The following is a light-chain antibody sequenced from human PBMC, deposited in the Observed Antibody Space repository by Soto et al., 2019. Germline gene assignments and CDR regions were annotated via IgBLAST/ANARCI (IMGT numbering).Light chain of an antibody. CDR2: EVN. V-gene: IGLV2-8*01. CDR3: SSFVGAPVI. J-gene: IGLJ2*01. Sequence: QSALTQPPSASGSPGQSVTIPCAGTSTDVGEYNCVSWYQQHPGKVPKLIIFEVNKRPSGVPDRFSGSKSGDTASLTVSGLQAEDEADYYCSSFVGAPVIFGGGTKLTVL. CDR1: STDVGEYNC.